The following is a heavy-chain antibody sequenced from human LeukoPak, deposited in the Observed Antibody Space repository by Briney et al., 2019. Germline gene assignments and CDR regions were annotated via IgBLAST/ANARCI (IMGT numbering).Heavy chain of an antibody. V-gene: IGHV3-23*01. D-gene: IGHD3-10*01. CDR2: ISGSGGST. CDR3: ARDGGYYGPDY. J-gene: IGHJ4*02. CDR1: GFTFSSYA. Sequence: GGSLRLSCAASGFTFSSYAMSWVRQAPGKGLEWVSAISGSGGSTYYADSVKGRFTISRDNAKNSLYLQMNSLRAEDTSVYYCARDGGYYGPDYWGQGTLVTVSS.